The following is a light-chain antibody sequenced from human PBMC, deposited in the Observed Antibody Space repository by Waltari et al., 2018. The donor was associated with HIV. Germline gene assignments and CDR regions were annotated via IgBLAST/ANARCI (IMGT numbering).Light chain of an antibody. J-gene: IGLJ3*02. CDR1: IRYIVTYNL. CDR2: QVY. Sequence: QPSPTRPAPVSGSPGQSITISCTGTIRYIVTYNLVSSYQQYPGRAPTLIIYQVYKRSSGVSDRFSGSKSGNRAFLTVDGVHVEDEADYYCCSSAGRRGFVLFGGGTKLTVL. CDR3: CSSAGRRGFVL. V-gene: IGLV2-23*02.